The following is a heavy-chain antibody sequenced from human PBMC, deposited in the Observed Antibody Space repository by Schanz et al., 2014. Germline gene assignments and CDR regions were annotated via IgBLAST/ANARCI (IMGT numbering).Heavy chain of an antibody. CDR1: GGSMSSYY. CDR3: ARQILIGAFDI. D-gene: IGHD3-9*01. CDR2: IYYSGST. V-gene: IGHV4-59*08. Sequence: QVQLQETGPGLVKPSETLSLTCTVSGGSMSSYYWTWIRQPPGKGLEWIGYIYYSGSTNYNPSLRSRVAISETTSKTKFSLKLTSVPAADTAVYYCARQILIGAFDIWGQGTMVTVSS. J-gene: IGHJ3*02.